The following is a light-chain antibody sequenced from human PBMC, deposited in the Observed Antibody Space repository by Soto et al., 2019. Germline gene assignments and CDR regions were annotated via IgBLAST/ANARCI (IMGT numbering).Light chain of an antibody. Sequence: EIVLTQSPGTLSSSAGERVTLSCRASQSVSVNSLAWYQQKPGQAPRLLIYGVSSRATGIPDRFSGSGSGTDFTLTISRLEPEDFAVYYCQQYGSSPPSVTFGQGTRLEI. CDR3: QQYGSSPPSVT. J-gene: IGKJ5*01. V-gene: IGKV3-20*01. CDR1: QSVSVNS. CDR2: GVS.